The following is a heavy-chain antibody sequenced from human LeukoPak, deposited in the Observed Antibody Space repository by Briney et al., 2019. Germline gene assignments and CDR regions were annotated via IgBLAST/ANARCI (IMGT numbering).Heavy chain of an antibody. CDR1: GYTFTNYG. D-gene: IGHD6-13*01. V-gene: IGHV1-18*01. J-gene: IGHJ6*02. CDR2: ISAYNGNT. Sequence: ASVKVSCKASGYTFTNYGITWVRQAPGQGLEWMGWISAYNGNTNYAQKFQGRVTITRDTSASTAYMELSSLRSEDTAVYYCARDSYSSWYKYYYYYGMDVWGQGTTVTVSS. CDR3: ARDSYSSWYKYYYYYGMDV.